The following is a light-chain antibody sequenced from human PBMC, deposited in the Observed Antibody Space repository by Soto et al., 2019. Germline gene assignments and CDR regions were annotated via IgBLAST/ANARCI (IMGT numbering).Light chain of an antibody. V-gene: IGKV1-16*02. Sequence: DIQMTQSPSSLSASVGDTVTITCRASQDISNFLAWFQQKPGQAPKPLIHGASSLQSGVPTKFSGSGSGTDFPLTISSLEPEDFATYYCQQYHSYPVTFGGGTKVEIK. CDR2: GAS. J-gene: IGKJ4*01. CDR3: QQYHSYPVT. CDR1: QDISNF.